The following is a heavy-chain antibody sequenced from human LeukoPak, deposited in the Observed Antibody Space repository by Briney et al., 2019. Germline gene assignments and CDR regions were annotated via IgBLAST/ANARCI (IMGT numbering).Heavy chain of an antibody. CDR3: ARDIAAAGDFDY. CDR1: GFTFSSYS. CDR2: ISSSSSYI. D-gene: IGHD6-13*01. J-gene: IGHJ4*02. V-gene: IGHV3-21*01. Sequence: PGGSLRLSYAASGFTFSSYSMNWVRQAPGKGLEWVSSISSSSSYIYYADSVKGRFTISRDNAKNSLYLQMNSLRAEDTAVYYCARDIAAAGDFDYWGQGTLVTVSS.